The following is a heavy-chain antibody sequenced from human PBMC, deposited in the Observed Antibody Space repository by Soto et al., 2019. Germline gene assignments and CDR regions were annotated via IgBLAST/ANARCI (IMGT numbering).Heavy chain of an antibody. CDR2: INPSGGST. CDR3: ARGDSSGYSGLYYFDY. CDR1: GYTFTSYY. D-gene: IGHD3-22*01. J-gene: IGHJ4*02. Sequence: VASVKVSCKASGYTFTSYYMHWVRQAPGQGLEWMGIINPSGGSTSYAQKFQGRVTMTRDTSTSTVYMELSSLRSEDTAVYYCARGDSSGYSGLYYFDYWGQGTLVTVSS. V-gene: IGHV1-46*01.